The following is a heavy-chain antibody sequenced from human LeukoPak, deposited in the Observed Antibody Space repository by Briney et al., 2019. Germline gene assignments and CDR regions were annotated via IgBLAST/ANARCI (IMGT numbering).Heavy chain of an antibody. J-gene: IGHJ5*02. CDR2: IYYSGST. Sequence: PSETLSLTCTVSGGSISSSSYYWGWIRQPPGKGLEWIGSIYYSGSTYYNPSPKSRVTISVDTSKNQFSLKLSSVTAADTAVYYCARRIVVVPAAIHSVAWFDPWGQGTLVTVSS. V-gene: IGHV4-39*07. CDR1: GGSISSSSYY. D-gene: IGHD2-2*02. CDR3: ARRIVVVPAAIHSVAWFDP.